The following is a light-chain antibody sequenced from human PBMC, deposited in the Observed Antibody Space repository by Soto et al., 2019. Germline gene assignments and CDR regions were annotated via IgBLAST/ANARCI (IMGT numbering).Light chain of an antibody. CDR2: DVS. CDR1: SSDVGAYTF. J-gene: IGLJ1*01. CDR3: SSYAGSLYV. Sequence: QSVLTQPASVSGSPGQSITISCTGTSSDVGAYTFVSWYQQHPDKVPKLMIFDVSRRPSGVSDRFSGSKSGNTASLTISGLQPEDEADYYCSSYAGSLYVFGTGTKLTVL. V-gene: IGLV2-14*03.